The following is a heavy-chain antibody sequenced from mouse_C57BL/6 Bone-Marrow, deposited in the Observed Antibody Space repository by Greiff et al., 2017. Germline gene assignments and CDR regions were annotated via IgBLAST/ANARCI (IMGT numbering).Heavy chain of an antibody. CDR1: GYSITSDY. CDR3: ASNYYGSSRWFAY. CDR2: ISYSGST. D-gene: IGHD1-1*01. J-gene: IGHJ3*01. Sequence: VQLKESGPGLAKPSQTLSLTCSVTGYSITSDYWNWIRKFPGNKLEYMGYISYSGSTYYNPSLKSRISITRDTSKNQYYLQLNSVTTEDTATYYCASNYYGSSRWFAYWGQGTLVTVSA. V-gene: IGHV3-8*01.